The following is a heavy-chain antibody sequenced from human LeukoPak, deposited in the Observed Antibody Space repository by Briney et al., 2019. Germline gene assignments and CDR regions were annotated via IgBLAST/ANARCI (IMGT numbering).Heavy chain of an antibody. D-gene: IGHD1-26*01. V-gene: IGHV3-15*01. Sequence: GGSLRLSCAASGFTFSNAWMTWVRQAPGNGLEWVGHIKSKIDGGTIDYAAPVKDRFTISRDDSKDTLYLQMSSLKTDDTAVYYCVTLSGSYLQDWGQGTLVTVSS. J-gene: IGHJ4*02. CDR2: IKSKIDGGTI. CDR3: VTLSGSYLQD. CDR1: GFTFSNAW.